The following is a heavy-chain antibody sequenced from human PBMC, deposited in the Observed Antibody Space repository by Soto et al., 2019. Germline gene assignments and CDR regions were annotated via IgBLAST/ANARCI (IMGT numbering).Heavy chain of an antibody. V-gene: IGHV1-18*01. D-gene: IGHD2-8*01. CDR1: GYTFSNFG. CDR2: IRPYNGNT. J-gene: IGHJ4*02. CDR3: ARDRLGVSVTGGGFDS. Sequence: QVQLVQSGGEVKKPGASVQVSCKASGYTFSNFGLSWVRQAPGQGLELMGWIRPYNGNTNYAQKRQGRLTMTTDTSTSTAYMELRSLRSDDTAVYYCARDRLGVSVTGGGFDSWGQGTLVTVSS.